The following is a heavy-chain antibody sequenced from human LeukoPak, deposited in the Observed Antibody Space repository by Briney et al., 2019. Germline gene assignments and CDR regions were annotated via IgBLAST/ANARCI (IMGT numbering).Heavy chain of an antibody. Sequence: SETLSLTCTVSGGSISSSSYYWGWIRQPPGKGLKWIGSIYYSGSTYYNPSLKSRVTISVDTSKNQFSLKLSSVTAADTAVYYCARTPSMVVTSEVYWGQGTLVTVSS. J-gene: IGHJ4*02. CDR2: IYYSGST. CDR3: ARTPSMVVTSEVY. V-gene: IGHV4-39*01. D-gene: IGHD4-23*01. CDR1: GGSISSSSYY.